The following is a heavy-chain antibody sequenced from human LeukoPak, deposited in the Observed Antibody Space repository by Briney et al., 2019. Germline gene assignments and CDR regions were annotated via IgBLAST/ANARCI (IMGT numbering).Heavy chain of an antibody. D-gene: IGHD6-19*01. CDR1: GFTFSSYG. CDR3: AKDSQWLVRDGYFDY. CDR2: IRYDGSNK. Sequence: PGGSLRLSCAASGFTFSSYGMHWVRKAPGKGLEWVAFIRYDGSNKYYADSVKGRFTISRDNSKNTLYLQMNSLRAEDTAVYYCAKDSQWLVRDGYFDYWGQGTLVTVSS. J-gene: IGHJ4*02. V-gene: IGHV3-30*02.